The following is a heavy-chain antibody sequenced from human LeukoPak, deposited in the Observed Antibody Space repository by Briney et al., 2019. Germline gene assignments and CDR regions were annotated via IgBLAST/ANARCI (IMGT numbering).Heavy chain of an antibody. V-gene: IGHV3-21*01. Sequence: PGGSLRLSCAASGFTFSSYSMNWVRQALGKGLEWVSSISSSSSYIYYADSVKGRFTISRDNAKNSLYLQMNSPRTEDTAVYYCARDHDYYDSSGFDYWGQGTLVTVSS. J-gene: IGHJ4*02. CDR3: ARDHDYYDSSGFDY. CDR1: GFTFSSYS. CDR2: ISSSSSYI. D-gene: IGHD3-22*01.